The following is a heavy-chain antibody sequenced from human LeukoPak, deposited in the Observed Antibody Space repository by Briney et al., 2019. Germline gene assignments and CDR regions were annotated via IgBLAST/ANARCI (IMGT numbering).Heavy chain of an antibody. D-gene: IGHD7-27*01. V-gene: IGHV4-31*03. Sequence: SQTLSLTCNVSGGSISNDGYYWSWIRQHPGKGLEWLGYIYCSGGTYYNPSLKSRVTLSVDTSKSQFSLRLSSVTAADTAVYYCARDLTGDQFFDPWGQGTLVTVSS. CDR2: IYCSGGT. J-gene: IGHJ5*02. CDR3: ARDLTGDQFFDP. CDR1: GGSISNDGYY.